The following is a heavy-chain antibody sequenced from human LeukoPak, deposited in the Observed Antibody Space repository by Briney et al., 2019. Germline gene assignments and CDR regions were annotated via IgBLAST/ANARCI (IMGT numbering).Heavy chain of an antibody. CDR2: FDPEDGET. D-gene: IGHD6-19*01. V-gene: IGHV1-24*01. CDR1: GYTLTELS. CDR3: ARVEGSGWFLSTYYFDY. Sequence: ASVKVSCKVSGYTLTELSMHWVRQAPGKGLEWMGGFDPEDGETIYAQKFQGRVTMTEDTSTDTAYMELSSLRSDDTAVYNCARVEGSGWFLSTYYFDYWGQGTLVTVSS. J-gene: IGHJ4*02.